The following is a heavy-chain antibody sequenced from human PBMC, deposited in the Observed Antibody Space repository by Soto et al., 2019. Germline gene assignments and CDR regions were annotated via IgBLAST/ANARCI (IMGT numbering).Heavy chain of an antibody. CDR1: GGSISSGGYS. Sequence: QLQLQESGSGLVKPSQTLSLTCAVSGGSISSGGYSWSWIRQPPGKGLEWIGYIYHSGSTYYNPSLQSRVTISGDRSKNQFSLKLSSVTAADTAVYYGARVDSGWFDPWGQGTLVTVSS. V-gene: IGHV4-30-2*01. J-gene: IGHJ5*02. D-gene: IGHD6-19*01. CDR3: ARVDSGWFDP. CDR2: IYHSGST.